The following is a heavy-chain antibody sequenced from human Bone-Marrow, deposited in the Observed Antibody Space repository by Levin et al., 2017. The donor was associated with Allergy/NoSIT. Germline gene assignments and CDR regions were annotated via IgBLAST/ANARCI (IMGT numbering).Heavy chain of an antibody. CDR3: ARVTMVRGVTPYFDY. CDR2: ISSSSSTI. Sequence: GESLKISCAASGFTFSSYSMNWVRQAPGKGLEWVSYISSSSSTIYYADSVKGRFTISRDNAKNSLYLQMNSLRAEDTAVYYCARVTMVRGVTPYFDYWGQGTLVTVSS. V-gene: IGHV3-48*01. CDR1: GFTFSSYS. J-gene: IGHJ4*02. D-gene: IGHD3-10*01.